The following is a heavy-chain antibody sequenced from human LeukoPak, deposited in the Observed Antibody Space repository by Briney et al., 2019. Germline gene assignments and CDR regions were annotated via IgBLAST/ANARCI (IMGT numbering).Heavy chain of an antibody. CDR3: VNSRGGWIQLWSFDY. CDR2: ISSSSSYI. CDR1: GFTFSSYS. V-gene: IGHV3-21*01. J-gene: IGHJ4*02. D-gene: IGHD5-18*01. Sequence: GGSLRLSCAASGFTFSSYSMNWVRRAPGKGLEWVSSISSSSSYIYYADSVKGRFTISRDNAKNSLYLQMNSLRAEDTAVYYCVNSRGGWIQLWSFDYWGQGTLVTVSS.